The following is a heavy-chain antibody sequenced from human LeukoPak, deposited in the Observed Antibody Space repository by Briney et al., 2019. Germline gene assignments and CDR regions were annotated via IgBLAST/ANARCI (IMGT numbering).Heavy chain of an antibody. CDR1: GGSISSYY. CDR2: IYYSGST. V-gene: IGHV4-59*12. J-gene: IGHJ4*02. D-gene: IGHD3-10*01. Sequence: KASETLSLTCTVSGGSISSYYWSWIRQPPGKGLEWIGYIYYSGSTNYNPSLKSRVTISVDTSKNQFSLKLSSVTAADTAVYYCASIWFGEFTLQNYFDYWGQGTLVTVSS. CDR3: ASIWFGEFTLQNYFDY.